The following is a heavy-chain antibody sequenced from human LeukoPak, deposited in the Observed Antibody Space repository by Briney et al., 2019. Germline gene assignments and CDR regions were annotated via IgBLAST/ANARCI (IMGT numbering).Heavy chain of an antibody. CDR2: INQDGSTK. V-gene: IGHV3-7*01. D-gene: IGHD2-2*01. Sequence: GGSLRLSRAATGFSFSNSWMTWVRQAPEKGPEWLANINQDGSTKNYVDAVEGRFTISRDNAKNSVYLQMNSLRAEDTAVYYCARDFAYQQFDYWGQGTLVTVSS. CDR1: GFSFSNSW. CDR3: ARDFAYQQFDY. J-gene: IGHJ4*02.